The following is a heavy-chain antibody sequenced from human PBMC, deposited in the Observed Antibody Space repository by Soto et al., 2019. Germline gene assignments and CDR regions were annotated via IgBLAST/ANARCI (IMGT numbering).Heavy chain of an antibody. J-gene: IGHJ6*02. D-gene: IGHD6-19*01. Sequence: SQTLSLTCVISVDSVSSNSAAWNWIRQSPSRGLEWLGRTYYRSKWYNDYAVSVKSRITINPDTSKNQFSLQLNSVTPEDTAVYYCAREPLGSGWYPYYYYGMDVWGQGTTVTVSS. CDR3: AREPLGSGWYPYYYYGMDV. V-gene: IGHV6-1*01. CDR2: TYYRSKWYN. CDR1: VDSVSSNSAA.